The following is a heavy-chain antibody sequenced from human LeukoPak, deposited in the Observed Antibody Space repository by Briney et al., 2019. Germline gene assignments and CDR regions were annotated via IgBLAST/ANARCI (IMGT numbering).Heavy chain of an antibody. CDR3: AYSSSLTRRGAFDI. D-gene: IGHD6-6*01. Sequence: GGSLRLSCAASGFTFSSYSMNWVRQAPGKGLEWVSSISSSSSYIYYADSVKGRFTISRDNAKNSLYLQMNSLRAEDTAVYYCAYSSSLTRRGAFDIWGQGTMVTVSS. V-gene: IGHV3-21*01. J-gene: IGHJ3*02. CDR2: ISSSSSYI. CDR1: GFTFSSYS.